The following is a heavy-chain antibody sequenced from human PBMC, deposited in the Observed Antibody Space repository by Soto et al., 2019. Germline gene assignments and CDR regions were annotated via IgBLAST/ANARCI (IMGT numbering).Heavy chain of an antibody. CDR3: ASISGYDSGNDY. CDR2: IYYSGST. J-gene: IGHJ4*02. CDR1: GGSISSYY. Sequence: SETLSLTCTVSGGSISSYYWSWIRQPPGKGLEWIGYIYYSGSTNYNPSLKSRVTISVDTSKNQFSLKLSSVTAADTAVYYCASISGYDSGNDYWGQGTLVNVSS. V-gene: IGHV4-59*01. D-gene: IGHD5-12*01.